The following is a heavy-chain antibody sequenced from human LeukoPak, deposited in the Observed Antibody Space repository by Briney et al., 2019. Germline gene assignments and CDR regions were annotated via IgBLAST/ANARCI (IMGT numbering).Heavy chain of an antibody. Sequence: GESLKISCKGSGYIFTTYWIGWVRQMPGKGLEWMGIIYLGDSDTRYSPSFQGQVTISADKSISTAYLQWSSLKASDTAMYYCAGGPAAAGIYYWGQGTLVTVSS. CDR1: GYIFTTYW. D-gene: IGHD6-13*01. V-gene: IGHV5-51*01. CDR3: AGGPAAAGIYY. J-gene: IGHJ4*02. CDR2: IYLGDSDT.